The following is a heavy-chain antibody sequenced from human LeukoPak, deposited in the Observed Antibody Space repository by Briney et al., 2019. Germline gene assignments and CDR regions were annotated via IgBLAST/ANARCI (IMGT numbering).Heavy chain of an antibody. CDR1: GFTFSSYS. J-gene: IGHJ4*02. V-gene: IGHV3-30*03. D-gene: IGHD6-19*01. CDR2: ISYDGSNK. Sequence: PGGSLRLSCAASGFTFSSYSMNWVRQAPGKGLEWVAVISYDGSNKYYADSVKGRFTISRDNAKNSLYLQMNSLRAEDTAVYYCARGKRYSSGWSDWGQGTLVTVSS. CDR3: ARGKRYSSGWSD.